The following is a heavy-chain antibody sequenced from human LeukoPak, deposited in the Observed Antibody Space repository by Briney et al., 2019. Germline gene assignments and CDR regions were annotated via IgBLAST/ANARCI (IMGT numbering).Heavy chain of an antibody. CDR3: AKVQFLPWDFINI. V-gene: IGHV3-7*01. CDR2: IKQDGSEK. D-gene: IGHD2/OR15-2a*01. Sequence: GGSLRLSCAASGFAFSSSWMSWVRQAPGKGLEWVANIKQDGSEKYYVDSVKGRFTISRDNAKNSLYLQMNTLRAEDTAVYYCAKVQFLPWDFINIWGQGTMVTVSS. CDR1: GFAFSSSW. J-gene: IGHJ3*02.